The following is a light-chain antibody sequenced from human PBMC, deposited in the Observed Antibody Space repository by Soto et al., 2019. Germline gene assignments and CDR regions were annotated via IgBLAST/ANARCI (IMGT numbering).Light chain of an antibody. Sequence: IVLTQSPGSLSLSPGERATLSCRASQSVSSNFFAWYQQKPGQAPRLLIFGASSRATGIPDRFSGSGSGTDFTLTISRLEPEDFAVYYCQQYGGSPPTYTFGQGTKLEIK. CDR2: GAS. CDR1: QSVSSNF. V-gene: IGKV3-20*01. CDR3: QQYGGSPPTYT. J-gene: IGKJ2*01.